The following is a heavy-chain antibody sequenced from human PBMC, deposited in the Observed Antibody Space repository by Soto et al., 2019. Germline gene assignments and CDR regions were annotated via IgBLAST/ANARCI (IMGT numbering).Heavy chain of an antibody. CDR1: GGSISSGGYY. Sequence: QVQLQESGPGLVKPSQTLSLTCTVTGGSISSGGYYWSWIRQHPGKGLEWIGYIYYSGSTYYNPYHKSRVTRSVDTSKNPFSLKLSSVTAADTAVYYCARDRGSTVTTSDWGQGTLVTVSS. D-gene: IGHD4-17*01. CDR2: IYYSGST. V-gene: IGHV4-31*03. CDR3: ARDRGSTVTTSD. J-gene: IGHJ4*02.